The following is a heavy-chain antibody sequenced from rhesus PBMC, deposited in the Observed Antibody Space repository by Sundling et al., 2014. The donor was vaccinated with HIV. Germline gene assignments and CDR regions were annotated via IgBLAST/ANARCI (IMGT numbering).Heavy chain of an antibody. V-gene: IGHV4-122*02. CDR3: ARDYGVIIPYGLDS. CDR2: ITSSGTT. CDR1: GASISSYL. Sequence: QVQLQESGPGLVKTSETLSLTCAVSGASISSYLWNWIRQPPGKGLEWIGYITSSGTTSYNPSLKSRVAISSDTSKNDFSLKVRSLTAADTATYYCARDYGVIIPYGLDSWGQGPVVTVSS. D-gene: IGHD3-22*01. J-gene: IGHJ6*01.